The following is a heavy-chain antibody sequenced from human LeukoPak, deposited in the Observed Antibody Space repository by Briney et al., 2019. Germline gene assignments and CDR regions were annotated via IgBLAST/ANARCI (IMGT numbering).Heavy chain of an antibody. CDR3: AREGIAARPGWFDP. J-gene: IGHJ5*02. D-gene: IGHD6-6*01. V-gene: IGHV1-69*08. CDR2: IIPILGTA. Sequence: AASVKVSCKASGGTFSSYTISWVRQAPGQGLEWMGRIIPILGTANYAQKFQGRVTITADESTSTAYMELSSLRSEDTAVYYCAREGIAARPGWFDPWGQGTLVTVSS. CDR1: GGTFSSYT.